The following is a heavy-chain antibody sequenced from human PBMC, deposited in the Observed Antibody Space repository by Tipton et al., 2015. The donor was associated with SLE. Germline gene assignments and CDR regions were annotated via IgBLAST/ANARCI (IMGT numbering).Heavy chain of an antibody. J-gene: IGHJ4*02. CDR3: ARGLVVFRGYFDY. CDR1: GGSFSGYY. Sequence: TLSLTCAVYGGSFSGYYWSWIRQPPGKGLEWIGEINHSGSTNYNPSLKSRVTISVDTSKNQFSLKLSSVTAADTAVYYCARGLVVFRGYFDYWGQGTLVTVSS. CDR2: INHSGST. V-gene: IGHV4-34*01. D-gene: IGHD2-15*01.